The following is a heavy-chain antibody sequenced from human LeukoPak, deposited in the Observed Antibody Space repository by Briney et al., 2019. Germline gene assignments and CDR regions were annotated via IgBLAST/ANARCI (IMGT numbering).Heavy chain of an antibody. CDR3: ARGPYCGGDCYGVRDY. CDR1: GGTFNSYI. Sequence: SVKVSCKACGGTFNSYIINWVRQAPGQGLDWIGGIIPIFGTANSAQKFQGRVTITADESTSTAYMELSSLRSNDTAVYYCARGPYCGGDCYGVRDYWGQGPLVTVYS. D-gene: IGHD2-21*02. V-gene: IGHV1-69*13. CDR2: IIPIFGTA. J-gene: IGHJ4*02.